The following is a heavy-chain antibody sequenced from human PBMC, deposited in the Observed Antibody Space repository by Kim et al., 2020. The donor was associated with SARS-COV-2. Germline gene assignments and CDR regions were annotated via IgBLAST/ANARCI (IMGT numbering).Heavy chain of an antibody. CDR2: ISYDGSNK. Sequence: GGSLRLSCAASGFTFSSYGMHWVRQAPGKGLEWVAVISYDGSNKYYADSVKGRFTISRDNSKNTLYLQMNSLRAEDTAVYYCAKDGDIVVVPAASEYYF. J-gene: IGHJ4*01. CDR1: GFTFSSYG. V-gene: IGHV3-30*18. D-gene: IGHD2-2*01. CDR3: AKDGDIVVVPAASEYYF.